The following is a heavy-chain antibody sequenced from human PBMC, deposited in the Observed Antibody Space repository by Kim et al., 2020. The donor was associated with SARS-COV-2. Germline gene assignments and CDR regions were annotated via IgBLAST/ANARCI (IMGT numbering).Heavy chain of an antibody. D-gene: IGHD4-17*01. Sequence: GGSLRLSCAASGFTVSSNYMSWVRQAPGKGLEWVSVIYSGGSTYYADSVKGRFTISRDNSKNTLYLQMNSLRAEDTAVYYCARVIPYGDYLDYWGQGTLVTVSS. V-gene: IGHV3-53*01. CDR2: IYSGGST. J-gene: IGHJ4*02. CDR1: GFTVSSNY. CDR3: ARVIPYGDYLDY.